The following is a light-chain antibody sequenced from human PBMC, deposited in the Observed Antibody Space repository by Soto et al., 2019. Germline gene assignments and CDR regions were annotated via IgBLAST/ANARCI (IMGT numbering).Light chain of an antibody. V-gene: IGKV3-15*01. CDR1: QTVGSN. CDR2: GAS. Sequence: EVVLTQSPATLSVSPGERATLSCRASQTVGSNLVWYQHKPGQAPRLLISGASTRATGVPARFSGSGSGTEFALTISGLQSEDFTVYFCQQYNTRPQTFGQGTKVDIK. J-gene: IGKJ1*01. CDR3: QQYNTRPQT.